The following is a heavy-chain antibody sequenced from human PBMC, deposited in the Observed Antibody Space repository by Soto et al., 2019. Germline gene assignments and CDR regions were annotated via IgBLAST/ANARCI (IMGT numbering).Heavy chain of an antibody. Sequence: SVKVSCKASGFTFTSSAMRWVRQARGQGLEWMGGIIAIFGNTNYAQKFQGRVTITADESTSTAYMELSSLRSEDTAVYYCARDHSSGHNWFDPWGQGTLVTVSS. J-gene: IGHJ5*02. V-gene: IGHV1-69*13. CDR2: IIAIFGNT. D-gene: IGHD3-22*01. CDR1: GFTFTSSA. CDR3: ARDHSSGHNWFDP.